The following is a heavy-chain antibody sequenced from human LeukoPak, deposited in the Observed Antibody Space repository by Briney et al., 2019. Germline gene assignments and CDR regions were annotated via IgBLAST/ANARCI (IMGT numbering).Heavy chain of an antibody. CDR2: IIPIFGTA. J-gene: IGHJ4*02. D-gene: IGHD3-16*02. Sequence: SVKVSCKASGYSFTSYAISWVRQAPGQGLEWMGGIIPIFGTANYAQKFQGRVTITADESTSTAYMELSSLRSEDTAVYYCARDHLDYVWGSYRPGYFDYWGQGTLVTVSS. CDR1: GYSFTSYA. CDR3: ARDHLDYVWGSYRPGYFDY. V-gene: IGHV1-69*13.